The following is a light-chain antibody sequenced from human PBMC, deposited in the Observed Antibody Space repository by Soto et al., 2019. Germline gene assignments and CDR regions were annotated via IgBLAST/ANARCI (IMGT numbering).Light chain of an antibody. J-gene: IGKJ2*01. V-gene: IGKV3-20*01. CDR1: QSVTSNY. CDR2: GAS. CDR3: QQYGSLPLKYT. Sequence: EIVLTQSPGTLSLSPGERATLSCRASQSVTSNYLAWYQQKPGQAPRLLIYGASIRATGVPYRFSGSGSGTDFPLTITGLEPEDIEVYKCQQYGSLPLKYTFGQGT.